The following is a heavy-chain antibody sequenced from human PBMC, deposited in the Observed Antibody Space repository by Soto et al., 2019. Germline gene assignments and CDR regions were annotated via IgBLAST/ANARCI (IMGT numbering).Heavy chain of an antibody. D-gene: IGHD6-13*01. J-gene: IGHJ4*02. CDR3: ASYLGYRTSWLSSDY. V-gene: IGHV3-23*01. CDR1: GFTFSSYA. Sequence: EVQRLESGGGLVQPGGSLRLSCAASGFTFSSYAMSWVRQAPGKGLEWVSAISGSGGSTYYADSVKGRFTISRDNPKNTLYQQINSLRTEHTAVYYCASYLGYRTSWLSSDYWGQGTLVTVSS. CDR2: ISGSGGST.